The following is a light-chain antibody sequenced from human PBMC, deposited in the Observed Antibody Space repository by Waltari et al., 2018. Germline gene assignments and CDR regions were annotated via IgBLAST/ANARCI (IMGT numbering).Light chain of an antibody. CDR2: DTS. Sequence: EIVLTQSPATLSLSPGERATLYCRASHSVDWYLAWYQQRPGQPPRLLTYDTSNRAPGIPARFSGSGSDTDFTLTISSLEPEDFAVYYCQQRRSWPLTFGGGTKVEIE. V-gene: IGKV3-11*01. J-gene: IGKJ4*01. CDR1: HSVDWY. CDR3: QQRRSWPLT.